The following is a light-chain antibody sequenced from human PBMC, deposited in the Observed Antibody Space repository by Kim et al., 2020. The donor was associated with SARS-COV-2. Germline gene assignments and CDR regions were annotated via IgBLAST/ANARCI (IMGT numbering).Light chain of an antibody. Sequence: QKVSISGTETSSNIGARYAVHWYQQVPGTAPKLLIFGNNNRPSGVPDRFSGSNSGASAALAITGLQAEDEADYYCQSYDRTLTDVVFGGGTQLTVL. CDR1: SSNIGARYA. V-gene: IGLV1-40*03. J-gene: IGLJ2*01. CDR2: GNN. CDR3: QSYDRTLTDVV.